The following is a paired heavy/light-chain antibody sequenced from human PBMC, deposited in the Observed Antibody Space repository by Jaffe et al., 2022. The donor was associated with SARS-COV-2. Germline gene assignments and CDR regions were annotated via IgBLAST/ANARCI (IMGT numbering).Heavy chain of an antibody. CDR3: AHRVTTGTRGQFDP. Sequence: QITLKESGPALVKPTQTLTLTCTFSGFSLTTGGVGVGWFRQPPGKALEWLGMIYWNDDKRFSPSLKNRLTIAKDTSKNQVVLTMTNMDPVDTATYFCAHRVTTGTRGQFDPWGQGILVSVSS. CDR2: IYWNDDK. V-gene: IGHV2-5*01. D-gene: IGHD1-1*01. J-gene: IGHJ5*02. CDR1: GFSLTTGGVG.
Light chain of an antibody. CDR3: QSYDTSLSGSWV. CDR2: GNR. J-gene: IGLJ3*02. Sequence: QSVLTQPPSVSGAPGQKVTISCTGSGSNIGADYDVHWYQQLPGKAPKLLIYGNRFRPSGVPARFSGSKSGTSASLAISGLQAEDEADYYCQSYDTSLSGSWVFGGGTKVTVL. CDR1: GSNIGADYD. V-gene: IGLV1-40*01.